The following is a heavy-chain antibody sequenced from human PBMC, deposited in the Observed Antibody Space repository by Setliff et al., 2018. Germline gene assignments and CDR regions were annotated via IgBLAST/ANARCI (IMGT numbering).Heavy chain of an antibody. Sequence: GGSLRLSCAASGFTFSYYWMSRVRQAPGKGLEWVANIQQDGSEKYHVDSVMGRFTISRDNAKNTLYLQMNSLRAEDTAVYYCARARYCSSTSCYYYYYMDVWGKGTTVTVSS. CDR3: ARARYCSSTSCYYYYYMDV. V-gene: IGHV3-7*01. CDR1: GFTFSYYW. CDR2: IQQDGSEK. D-gene: IGHD2-2*01. J-gene: IGHJ6*03.